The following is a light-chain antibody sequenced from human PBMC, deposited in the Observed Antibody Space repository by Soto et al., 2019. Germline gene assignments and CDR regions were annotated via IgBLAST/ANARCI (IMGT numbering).Light chain of an antibody. CDR2: EAS. V-gene: IGKV3-15*01. CDR3: QQYSKWPPRYT. CDR1: QSVSNN. Sequence: ESVLTQSPGTLSLSQGERATLSCRASQSVSNNYLAWYQQKPGQAPRLLIYEASTRASDIPSRFSGSGSGTDFTLTISSLQSEDFAIYFCQQYSKWPPRYTFGQRT. J-gene: IGKJ2*01.